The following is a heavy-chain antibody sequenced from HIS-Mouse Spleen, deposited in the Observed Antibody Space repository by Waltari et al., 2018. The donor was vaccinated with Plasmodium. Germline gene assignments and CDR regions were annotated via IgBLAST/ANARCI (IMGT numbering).Heavy chain of an antibody. D-gene: IGHD7-27*01. J-gene: IGHJ4*02. V-gene: IGHV3-23*01. CDR2: SSGSGGST. CDR1: GFPFISFA. CDR3: AKSSKGTGDLWDY. Sequence: EVQLLESGGGLVQTGGSLRLSCAASGFPFISFAMSLFRTAPGKGLEWVSASSGSGGSTYYADSVKGRFTISRDNSKNTLYLQMNSLRAEDTAVYYCAKSSKGTGDLWDYWGQGTLVTVSS.